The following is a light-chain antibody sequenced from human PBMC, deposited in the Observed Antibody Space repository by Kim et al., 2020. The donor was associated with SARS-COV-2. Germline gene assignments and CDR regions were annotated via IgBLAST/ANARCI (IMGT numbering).Light chain of an antibody. Sequence: APGKTARITCGGNNMGSKSVHWYQQKPGQAPVLVIYYDSDRPSGIPERFSGSNSGNTATLTISRVEAGDEADYHCQVWDSSSDHPVFGGGTQLTVL. CDR1: NMGSKS. J-gene: IGLJ3*02. V-gene: IGLV3-21*04. CDR3: QVWDSSSDHPV. CDR2: YDS.